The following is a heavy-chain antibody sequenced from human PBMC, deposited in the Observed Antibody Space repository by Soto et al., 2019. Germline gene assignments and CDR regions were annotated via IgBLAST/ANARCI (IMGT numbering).Heavy chain of an antibody. J-gene: IGHJ6*02. CDR2: INPIFRTA. D-gene: IGHD2-21*02. Sequence: QVQLVQSGAEVKKPGSSVKVSCKASGGTFSSYAISWVRQAPGQGLEWMGGINPIFRTADYAQKFQGRVTITEDESTSTAYMEVRSLRSEDTSVYYCASHSVVTPGNYYYGMDVWGQGTTVTVSS. CDR1: GGTFSSYA. CDR3: ASHSVVTPGNYYYGMDV. V-gene: IGHV1-69*12.